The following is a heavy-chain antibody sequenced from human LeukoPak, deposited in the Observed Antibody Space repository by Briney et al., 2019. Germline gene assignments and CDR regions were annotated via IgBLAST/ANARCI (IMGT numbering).Heavy chain of an antibody. V-gene: IGHV6-1*01. J-gene: IGHJ4*02. CDR1: GDSLSSNSAT. Sequence: SQTLSLTCAISGDSLSSNSATWNWVRQSPSRGLEWLGRTYYRSKWYNDYAVSVKGRVTINPDASKKQFSLQLNSVTPEDTAMYYCARGNGYPFDYWGQGALVTVSS. CDR2: TYYRSKWYN. D-gene: IGHD3-16*01. CDR3: ARGNGYPFDY.